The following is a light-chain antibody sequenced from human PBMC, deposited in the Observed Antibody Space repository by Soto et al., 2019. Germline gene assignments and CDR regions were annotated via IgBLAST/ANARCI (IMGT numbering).Light chain of an antibody. CDR1: QSVTTY. CDR3: QQRSNWPQSYT. J-gene: IGKJ2*01. V-gene: IGKV3-11*01. Sequence: DTVVTQSPSTLSFFSLEIATLSCRAIQSVTTYLAWYQQKTGQAPRLLIYDASTRATGIPARFSGSGSGTDFTLTISSVEPEDFAVYYCQQRSNWPQSYTFGQGTKVDIK. CDR2: DAS.